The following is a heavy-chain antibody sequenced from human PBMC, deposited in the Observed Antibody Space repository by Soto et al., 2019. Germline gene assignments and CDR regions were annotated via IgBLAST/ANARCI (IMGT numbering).Heavy chain of an antibody. CDR1: GFTFSSYW. CDR2: IKQDGSEK. CDR3: AREVWAVAGTGD. V-gene: IGHV3-7*01. J-gene: IGHJ4*02. Sequence: EVQLVESGGGLVQPGGSLRLSCAASGFTFSSYWMSWVRQAPGKGLEWVANIKQDGSEKYYVESVKGSYTISRDNAKNSLYLQMNSLRAEDTAVYSCAREVWAVAGTGDWGQGTLVTVSS. D-gene: IGHD6-19*01.